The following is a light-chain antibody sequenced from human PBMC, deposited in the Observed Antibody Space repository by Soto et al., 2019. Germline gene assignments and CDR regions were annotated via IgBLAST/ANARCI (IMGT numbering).Light chain of an antibody. CDR1: QSVLYSSNNKNF. J-gene: IGKJ2*01. CDR2: WAS. CDR3: QQYYSPPPT. Sequence: DIVMTQSPDSLAVSLGERATINCKSSQSVLYSSNNKNFLAWYQQKPGQPPKLLIYWASTRESGVPDRFSGSGSGTDFTLTISSLQAEDVAVYYCQQYYSPPPTFDQGTELEIK. V-gene: IGKV4-1*01.